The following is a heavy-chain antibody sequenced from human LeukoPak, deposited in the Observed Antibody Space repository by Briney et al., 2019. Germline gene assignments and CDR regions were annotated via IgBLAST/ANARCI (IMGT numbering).Heavy chain of an antibody. CDR2: IKSKTDGGTT. CDR3: TTVLEPGEGYDYYYMDV. D-gene: IGHD1-1*01. CDR1: GFTFSNAW. Sequence: GGSLRLSCAASGFTFSNAWMSWVRQAPGKGLEWVGRIKSKTDGGTTDYAAPVKGRFTISRDDSKNTLYLQMNSLKTEDTAVYYCTTVLEPGEGYDYYYMDVWGKGTTVTVSS. V-gene: IGHV3-15*01. J-gene: IGHJ6*03.